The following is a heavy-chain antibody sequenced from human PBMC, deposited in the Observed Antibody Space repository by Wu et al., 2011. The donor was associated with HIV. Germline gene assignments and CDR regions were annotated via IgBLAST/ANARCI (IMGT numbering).Heavy chain of an antibody. Sequence: QGQLVQSGSEVKPPGSSVKVSCKASGGSFSNYVVHWVRQAPGQGLEWMGGIIPNSGTTNYARKFQGRFTVTADTSTTTVHMELRSLRSEDTAVYYCARSGEAAEYYYYYMNVWGKGTTVTISS. CDR1: GGSFSNYV. CDR3: ARSGEAAEYYYYYMNV. D-gene: IGHD2-15*01. CDR2: IIPNSGTT. J-gene: IGHJ6*03. V-gene: IGHV1-69*14.